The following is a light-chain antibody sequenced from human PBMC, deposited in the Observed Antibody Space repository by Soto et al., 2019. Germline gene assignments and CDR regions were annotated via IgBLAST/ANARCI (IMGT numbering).Light chain of an antibody. V-gene: IGKV1-5*03. CDR3: QQYESYPLT. CDR2: SAS. Sequence: DIQMTQSPSTLSASVGDRVTITCRASQSVSAWLAWYQQKPGKAPELLIYSASTVETGVPSRFSGSGSETEFTLTISSLRPHDFATYYCQQYESYPLTFGGGTRIEIK. J-gene: IGKJ4*01. CDR1: QSVSAW.